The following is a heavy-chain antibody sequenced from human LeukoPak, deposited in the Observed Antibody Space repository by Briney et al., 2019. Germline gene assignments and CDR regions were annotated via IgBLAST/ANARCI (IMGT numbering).Heavy chain of an antibody. CDR3: ARETQYYYGSGSYSV. J-gene: IGHJ4*02. CDR1: GLTFNRYW. CDR2: INNDGSST. V-gene: IGHV3-74*01. Sequence: RSGGSLRLSCAASGLTFNRYWMHWVRQAPGKGLVWVSRINNDGSSTTYADSVRGRFTISRDNAKNTLYLQINSLRAEDTAVYYCARETQYYYGSGSYSVWGQGTLVTVSS. D-gene: IGHD3-10*01.